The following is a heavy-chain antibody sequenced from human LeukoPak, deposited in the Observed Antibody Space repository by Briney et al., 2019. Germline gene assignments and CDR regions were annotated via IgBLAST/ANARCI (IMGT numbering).Heavy chain of an antibody. CDR1: GDSFSSSSYY. Sequence: PSETLSLTCTVSGDSFSSSSYYWSWIRQPAGKGLEWIGRLHTSGSTHYNPSLKSRVTMSVDTSKNQFSLKLSSVTAADTAVYYCARLSGYWGQGTLVTVSS. CDR2: LHTSGST. J-gene: IGHJ4*02. V-gene: IGHV4-4*07. CDR3: ARLSGY.